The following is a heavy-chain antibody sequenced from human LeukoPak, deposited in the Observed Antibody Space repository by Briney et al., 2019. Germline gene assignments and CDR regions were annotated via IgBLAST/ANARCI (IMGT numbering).Heavy chain of an antibody. J-gene: IGHJ4*02. D-gene: IGHD4-17*01. V-gene: IGHV5-51*01. Sequence: GESPKISCKGSGYSFTSYWIGWVRQMPGKGLEWMGIIYPGDSDTRYSPSFQGQVTISADKSISTAYLQWSSLKASDTAMYYCVRTVTTLLYYFDYWGQGTLVTVSS. CDR2: IYPGDSDT. CDR1: GYSFTSYW. CDR3: VRTVTTLLYYFDY.